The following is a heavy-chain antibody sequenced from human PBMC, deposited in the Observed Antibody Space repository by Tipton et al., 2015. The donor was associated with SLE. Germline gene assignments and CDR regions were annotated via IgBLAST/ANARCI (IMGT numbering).Heavy chain of an antibody. V-gene: IGHV4-39*07. D-gene: IGHD1-20*01. CDR1: GGSIISTSYY. CDR3: ARLITGYNYFDY. J-gene: IGHJ4*02. Sequence: TLSLTCTVSGGSIISTSYYWAWIRQPPGKGLEWIATISYSGTTFYNPSLKSRVAMSVDTSDNQFSLRLTSVTAADTAVYSCARLITGYNYFDYWGQGALATVSS. CDR2: ISYSGTT.